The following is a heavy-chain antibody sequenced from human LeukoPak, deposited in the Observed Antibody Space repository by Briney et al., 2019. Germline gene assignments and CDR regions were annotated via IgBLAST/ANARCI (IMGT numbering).Heavy chain of an antibody. CDR1: GFTFSSYS. D-gene: IGHD3-10*01. Sequence: GGSLRLSCAASGFTFSSYSMNWVRQAPGKGLEWVSYISSSSSTIYYADSVKGRFTISRDNAKNSLYLQMNSLRAEDTAVYYCARDRAHYRQDFDYWGQETLVTVSS. J-gene: IGHJ4*02. CDR3: ARDRAHYRQDFDY. CDR2: ISSSSSTI. V-gene: IGHV3-48*04.